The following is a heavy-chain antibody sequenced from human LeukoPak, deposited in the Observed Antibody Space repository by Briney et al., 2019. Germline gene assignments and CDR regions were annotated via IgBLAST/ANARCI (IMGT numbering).Heavy chain of an antibody. J-gene: IGHJ4*02. V-gene: IGHV4-39*07. Sequence: SETVSLTCTVSGGSIRSSSYNWGWIRQPPGKGLEWIGSFQYTGSTHYNPSLKSRVTISVDTSKNQFSLKLSSVTAADTAVYYCARRIGVGATRGPFLYWGQGTLVTVSS. CDR3: ARRIGVGATRGPFLY. CDR2: FQYTGST. CDR1: GGSIRSSSYN. D-gene: IGHD1-26*01.